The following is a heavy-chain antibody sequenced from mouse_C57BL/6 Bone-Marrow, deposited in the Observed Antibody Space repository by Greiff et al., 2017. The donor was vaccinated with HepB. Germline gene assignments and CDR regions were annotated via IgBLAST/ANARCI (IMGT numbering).Heavy chain of an antibody. Sequence: QVQLKQPGAELVKPGASVKLSCKASGYTFTSYWMHWVKQRPGRGLEWIGRIDPNSGGTKYNEKFKSKATLTVDKPSSTAYMQLSSLTSEDSAVYYCARAFDGQGFAYWGQGTLVTVSA. D-gene: IGHD2-3*01. CDR2: IDPNSGGT. J-gene: IGHJ3*01. CDR3: ARAFDGQGFAY. CDR1: GYTFTSYW. V-gene: IGHV1-72*01.